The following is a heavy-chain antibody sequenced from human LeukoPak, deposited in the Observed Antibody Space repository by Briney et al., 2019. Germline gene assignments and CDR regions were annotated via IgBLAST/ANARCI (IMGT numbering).Heavy chain of an antibody. V-gene: IGHV4-59*12. CDR3: ARGLSEEFSVNWSYMDV. CDR2: IHYSGST. D-gene: IGHD3-16*02. J-gene: IGHJ6*04. CDR1: GDSISSYY. Sequence: PSEALSLTCTVSGDSISSYYWSWIRQPPGKGLEWIGYIHYSGSTNYNPSLKSRVTISLDTSKNQFSLKLSSVTAADTAVYYCARGLSEEFSVNWSYMDVWGKGTTVTVSS.